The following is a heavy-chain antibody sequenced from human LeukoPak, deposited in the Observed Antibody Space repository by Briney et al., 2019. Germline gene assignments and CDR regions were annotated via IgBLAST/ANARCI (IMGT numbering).Heavy chain of an antibody. CDR1: GFTFDDHA. CDR3: AKDMGGNYGGYYGMDG. Sequence: PGGSLRLSCAASGFTFDDHAMHWVRQAPGKGLEWVSGISWNSGTIGYADPVKGRFTISRDHAKNSLYLQMNSLRPEDTALYYCAKDMGGNYGGYYGMDGWGQGTTVTVSS. CDR2: ISWNSGTI. D-gene: IGHD4-17*01. J-gene: IGHJ6*02. V-gene: IGHV3-9*01.